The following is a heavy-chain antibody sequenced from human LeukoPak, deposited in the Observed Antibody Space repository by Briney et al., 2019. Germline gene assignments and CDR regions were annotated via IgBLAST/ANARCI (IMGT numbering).Heavy chain of an antibody. CDR1: GLTFRNYG. CDR3: AKNFGPGKAFYDH. D-gene: IGHD3/OR15-3a*01. V-gene: IGHV3-23*01. CDR2: ISGDSAYI. J-gene: IGHJ4*02. Sequence: GGSLRLSCAASGLTFRNYGMHWVRQAPGKGLEWVSAISGDSAYIYYVDSVKGRFTTSRDNSKNTLYLQMNSLRAEDTAMYYCAKNFGPGKAFYDHWGQGTLVTVSS.